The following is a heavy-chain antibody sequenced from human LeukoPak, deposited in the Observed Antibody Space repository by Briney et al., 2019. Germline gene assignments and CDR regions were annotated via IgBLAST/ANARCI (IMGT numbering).Heavy chain of an antibody. Sequence: GRSLRLSCAASGFTFSNYAMHWVRQAPGKGLEWVAVISYDGTNKYYADSVKGRFTISRDNSKNTMYLQMNSLKAEDTAVYYCAREPDSSWGVSFDYWGQGTLVTVSS. J-gene: IGHJ4*02. CDR2: ISYDGTNK. CDR1: GFTFSNYA. CDR3: AREPDSSWGVSFDY. D-gene: IGHD6-13*01. V-gene: IGHV3-30-3*01.